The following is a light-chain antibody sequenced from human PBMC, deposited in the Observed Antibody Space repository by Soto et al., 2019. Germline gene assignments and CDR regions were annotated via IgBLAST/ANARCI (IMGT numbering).Light chain of an antibody. J-gene: IGKJ1*01. CDR2: KAS. CDR3: MQGSHWPWT. CDR1: QSLGYSDGDYY. V-gene: IGKV2-30*01. Sequence: DVVLTQSPLSLSATLGQPAAISCRSSQSLGYSDGDYYLTWFQQRPGQSPRRLIYKASNRDSGVRDRFSGSGSGSDFTLKISRVEAEDVGIYYCMQGSHWPWTFGQGTRVDIK.